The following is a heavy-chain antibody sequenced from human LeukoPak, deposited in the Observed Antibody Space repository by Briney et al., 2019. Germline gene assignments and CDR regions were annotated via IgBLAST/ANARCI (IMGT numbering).Heavy chain of an antibody. Sequence: SEALSLTCTVSGGSISSGGYYWSWIRQPPGKGLEWIGYIYYSGSTYYNPSLKSRVTISVDTSKNQFSLKLSSVTAADTAVYYCTRVSYAGAFDIWGQGTMVTVSS. CDR1: GGSISSGGYY. CDR2: IYYSGST. D-gene: IGHD1-26*01. V-gene: IGHV4-30-4*08. J-gene: IGHJ3*02. CDR3: TRVSYAGAFDI.